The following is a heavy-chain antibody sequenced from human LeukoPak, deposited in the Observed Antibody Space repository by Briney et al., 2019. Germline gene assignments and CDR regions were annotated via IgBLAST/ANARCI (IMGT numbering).Heavy chain of an antibody. CDR3: ARAISGGYADY. CDR2: ISSSSSYI. Sequence: GGSLRLSCAASGFTFSDYYMSWIRQAPGKGLEWVSSISSSSSYIYYADSVKGRFTISRDNAKNSLYLQMNSLRAEDTAVYYCARAISGGYADYWGQGILVTVSS. D-gene: IGHD1-26*01. J-gene: IGHJ4*02. CDR1: GFTFSDYY. V-gene: IGHV3-11*06.